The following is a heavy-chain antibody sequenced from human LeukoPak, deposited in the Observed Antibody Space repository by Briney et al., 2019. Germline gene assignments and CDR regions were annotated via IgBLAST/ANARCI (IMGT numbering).Heavy chain of an antibody. CDR3: ARAAAGDY. D-gene: IGHD6-13*01. CDR1: GYTFTSFD. Sequence: ASVKVSCKASGYTFTSFDINWVRQATGQGLEWMGWMNYNSGNTGYAQKFQGRVIMTRNISISTAYMELSSLRSEDSAVYYCARAAAGDYWGQGTLVTVSS. V-gene: IGHV1-8*01. J-gene: IGHJ4*02. CDR2: MNYNSGNT.